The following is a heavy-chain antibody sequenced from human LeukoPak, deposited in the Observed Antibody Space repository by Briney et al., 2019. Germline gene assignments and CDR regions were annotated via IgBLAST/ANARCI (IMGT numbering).Heavy chain of an antibody. CDR3: ASLEYYYGSGSYSGYYYYYMDV. CDR2: INHSGST. J-gene: IGHJ6*03. Sequence: PSETLSLTCAVYGGSFSGYYWSWIRQPPGKGVEWIGEINHSGSTNYNPSLKSRVTISVDTSKNQFSLKLSSVTAADTAVYYCASLEYYYGSGSYSGYYYYYMDVWGKGTTVTISS. V-gene: IGHV4-34*01. D-gene: IGHD3-10*01. CDR1: GGSFSGYY.